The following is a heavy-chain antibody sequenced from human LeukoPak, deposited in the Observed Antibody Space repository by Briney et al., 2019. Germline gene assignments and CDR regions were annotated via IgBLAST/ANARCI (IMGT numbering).Heavy chain of an antibody. CDR2: ISISGSYL. CDR1: GFIFSNYT. V-gene: IGHV3-21*01. Sequence: GGSLRLSCAASGFIFSNYTMHWVRQAPGKGLEWVSAISISGSYLYYADSVKGRFTISRDNAKKSLHLLMNSLRAEDTAMYYCARRYCSSTNCYAFDYWGQGTLVTVSS. D-gene: IGHD2-2*01. J-gene: IGHJ4*02. CDR3: ARRYCSSTNCYAFDY.